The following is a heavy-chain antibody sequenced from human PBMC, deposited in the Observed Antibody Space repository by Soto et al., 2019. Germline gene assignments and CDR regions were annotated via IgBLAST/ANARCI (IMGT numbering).Heavy chain of an antibody. CDR2: IYPGDSDT. Sequence: GESQISCKGSGYSFTSYWIGWVRQMPGKGLEWMGIIYPGDSDTRYSPSFQGQVTISADKSISTAYLQWSSLKASDTAMYYCARPPRDGDAFDIWGQGTMVTVSS. V-gene: IGHV5-51*01. CDR1: GYSFTSYW. J-gene: IGHJ3*02. CDR3: ARPPRDGDAFDI.